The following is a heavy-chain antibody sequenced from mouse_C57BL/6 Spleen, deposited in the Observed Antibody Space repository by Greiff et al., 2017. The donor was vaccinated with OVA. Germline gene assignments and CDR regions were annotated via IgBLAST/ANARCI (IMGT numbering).Heavy chain of an antibody. CDR1: GYTFTSYG. V-gene: IGHV1-81*01. CDR2: IYPRSGNT. J-gene: IGHJ1*03. CDR3: ARFTTTVVDWYFDV. D-gene: IGHD1-1*01. Sequence: QVQLQQSGAELARPGASVKLSCKASGYTFTSYGISWVKQRTGQGLEWIGEIYPRSGNTYYNEKFKGKATLTADKSSSTAYMELRSLTSEDSAVYFCARFTTTVVDWYFDVWGTGTTVTVSS.